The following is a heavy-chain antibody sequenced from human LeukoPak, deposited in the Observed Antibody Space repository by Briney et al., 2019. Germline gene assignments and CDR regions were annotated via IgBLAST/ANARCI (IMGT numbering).Heavy chain of an antibody. CDR1: GGTFSSYA. D-gene: IGHD3-22*01. CDR2: IIPIFGTA. J-gene: IGHJ5*02. Sequence: SVKVSCKASGGTFSSYAISWVRQAPGQGLEWMGGIIPIFGTANYAQKFQGRVTITTDESTSTAYMELSSLRSEDTAVYYCARDHNLIEGSSGYSSQFDPWGQGTLVTVSS. CDR3: ARDHNLIEGSSGYSSQFDP. V-gene: IGHV1-69*05.